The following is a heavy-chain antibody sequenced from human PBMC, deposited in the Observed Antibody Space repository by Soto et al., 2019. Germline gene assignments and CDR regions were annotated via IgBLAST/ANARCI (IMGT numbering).Heavy chain of an antibody. J-gene: IGHJ5*02. V-gene: IGHV4-30-2*01. CDR3: ARVPDR. CDR2: IYQSGST. CDR1: GGSISSGGYS. D-gene: IGHD2-2*01. Sequence: QLQLQESGSGLVKPSQTLSLTCAVSGGSISSGGYSWSWFRQPPGKGLEWIGYIYQSGSTYYNPSLKSRVTISVDRSKNQFSLKLSSVTAADTAVYYCARVPDRWGQGTLVSVSS.